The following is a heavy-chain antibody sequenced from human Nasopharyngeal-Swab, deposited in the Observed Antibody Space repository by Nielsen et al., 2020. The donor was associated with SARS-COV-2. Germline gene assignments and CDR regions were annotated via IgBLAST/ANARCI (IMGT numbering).Heavy chain of an antibody. J-gene: IGHJ6*03. CDR1: GFTFSSYV. D-gene: IGHD6-13*01. CDR3: AKDPSAAMDV. V-gene: IGHV3-23*01. CDR2: ISGSGDNT. Sequence: GESLKISCAASGFTFSSYVMTWVRQAPGKGLEWVSTISGSGDNTHYADSVRGRFTISRDNSQRTVFLQMTSLRAEDTALYYCAKDPSAAMDVWGKGTTVIVSS.